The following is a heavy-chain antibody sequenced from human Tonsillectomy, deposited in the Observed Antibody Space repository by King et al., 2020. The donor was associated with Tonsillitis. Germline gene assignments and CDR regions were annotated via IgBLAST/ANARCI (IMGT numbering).Heavy chain of an antibody. Sequence: VQLVESGGGLVKPGGSLRISCAASGFTFTNAWMNWVRQAPGKGLEWVGRVKSKAEGGTTDFAAPVKGRFTISRDDSKNTLYLQMNSLKTEDTAVYYCTTGLFDWSWGQGTLVTVSS. CDR2: VKSKAEGGTT. CDR3: TTGLFDWS. J-gene: IGHJ4*02. D-gene: IGHD3-9*01. CDR1: GFTFTNAW. V-gene: IGHV3-15*01.